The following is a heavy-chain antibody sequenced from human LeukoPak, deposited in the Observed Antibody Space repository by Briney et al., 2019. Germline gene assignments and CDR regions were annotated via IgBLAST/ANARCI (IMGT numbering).Heavy chain of an antibody. J-gene: IGHJ4*02. D-gene: IGHD2-2*01. CDR3: ARVRSIVVVPANTRFDY. V-gene: IGHV4-34*12. Sequence: PSETLSLTCAVYGGSFSGYYWSWIRQPPGKGLEWLGEIIHSGSTNYNPSLKSRVTISVDTSKNQFSLKLRSVTAADTAVYYCARVRSIVVVPANTRFDYWGQGTLVTVSS. CDR2: IIHSGST. CDR1: GGSFSGYY.